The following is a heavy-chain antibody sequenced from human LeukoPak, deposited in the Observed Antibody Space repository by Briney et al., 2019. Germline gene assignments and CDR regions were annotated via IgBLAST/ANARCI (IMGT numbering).Heavy chain of an antibody. CDR3: ARVGYTSYYYYGMDV. CDR2: ISSNGGST. Sequence: PGGSLRLSCAASGFPFSSYAMHWVRQAPGKGLEYVSAISSNGGSTYYANSVKGRFTISRDNSKNTLYLQMGSLRAEDMAVYYCARVGYTSYYYYGMDVWGQGATVTVSS. D-gene: IGHD6-13*01. CDR1: GFPFSSYA. J-gene: IGHJ6*02. V-gene: IGHV3-64*01.